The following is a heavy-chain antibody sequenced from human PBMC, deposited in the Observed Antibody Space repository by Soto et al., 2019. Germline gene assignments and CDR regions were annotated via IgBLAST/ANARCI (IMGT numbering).Heavy chain of an antibody. CDR3: AADDSIFTNDAFDI. J-gene: IGHJ3*02. Sequence: ASVKVSCKASGFTFTSSAMQWVRQARGQRLEWIGWIVVGSGNTNYAQKFQERVTITRDMSTSTAYMELSSLRSEDTAVYYCAADDSIFTNDAFDIWGQGTMVTVSS. D-gene: IGHD2-21*01. CDR2: IVVGSGNT. CDR1: GFTFTSSA. V-gene: IGHV1-58*02.